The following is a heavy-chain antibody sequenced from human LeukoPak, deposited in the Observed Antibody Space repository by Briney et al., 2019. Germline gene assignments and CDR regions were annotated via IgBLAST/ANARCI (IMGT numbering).Heavy chain of an antibody. D-gene: IGHD3-10*01. CDR2: ISGSGGST. J-gene: IGHJ4*02. CDR1: GFTFSSYA. Sequence: PGGSLRLSCAASGFTFSSYAMSWVRQAPGKGLDWVSAISGSGGSTYYADSVKGRFTISRDNSKNTLYLQMNSLRAEDTAVYYCAKSQLLWFGEDFDYWGQGTLVTVSP. V-gene: IGHV3-23*01. CDR3: AKSQLLWFGEDFDY.